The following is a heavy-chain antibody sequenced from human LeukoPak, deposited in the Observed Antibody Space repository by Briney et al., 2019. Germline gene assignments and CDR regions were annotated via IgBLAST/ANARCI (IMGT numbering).Heavy chain of an antibody. D-gene: IGHD3-10*01. V-gene: IGHV4-59*08. Sequence: SETLSLTCTVSGGSISSYYWSWIRQPPGKGLEWIGYIYYSGSTNYNPSLKSRVTISVDTSKNQFSLKLSSVTAADTAVYYCARAVWFGEFGFDYWGQGTLVTVSS. CDR2: IYYSGST. CDR3: ARAVWFGEFGFDY. J-gene: IGHJ4*02. CDR1: GGSISSYY.